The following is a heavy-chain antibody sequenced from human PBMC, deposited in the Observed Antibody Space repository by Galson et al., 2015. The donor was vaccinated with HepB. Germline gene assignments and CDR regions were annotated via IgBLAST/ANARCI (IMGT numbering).Heavy chain of an antibody. CDR3: ARSRDGYSYFDY. J-gene: IGHJ4*02. D-gene: IGHD5-24*01. Sequence: SVKVSCKASGGTFSSYTISWVRQAPGQGLEWMGRIIPILGIANYAQKFQGRVTITADKSTSTAYMELSSLRSEDTAVYYCARSRDGYSYFDYWGQGTLVTVSS. CDR2: IIPILGIA. CDR1: GGTFSSYT. V-gene: IGHV1-69*02.